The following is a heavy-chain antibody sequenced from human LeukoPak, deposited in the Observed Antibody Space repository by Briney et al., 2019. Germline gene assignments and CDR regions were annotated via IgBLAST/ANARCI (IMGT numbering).Heavy chain of an antibody. V-gene: IGHV3-53*01. D-gene: IGHD3/OR15-3a*01. CDR3: ARDRRDWSDHYYYYYGMDV. CDR2: IYSGGST. J-gene: IGHJ6*02. CDR1: GFTVSSNY. Sequence: GGSLRLSCAASGFTVSSNYMSWVRQAPGKGLEWVSVIYSGGSTYYADSVKGRFTISRDNSKNTLYLQMNSLRAEDMAVYYCARDRRDWSDHYYYYYGMDVWGQGTTVTVSS.